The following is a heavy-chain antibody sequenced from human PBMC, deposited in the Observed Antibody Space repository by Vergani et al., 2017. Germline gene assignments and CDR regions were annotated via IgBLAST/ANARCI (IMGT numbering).Heavy chain of an antibody. J-gene: IGHJ5*02. CDR1: GFTFSSYA. D-gene: IGHD2-2*01. Sequence: QVQLVESGGGVVQPGRSLRLSCAASGFTFSSYAMHWVRQAPGKGLEWVAVISYDGSNKYYADSVKGRFTISRDNSKNTLYLQMNSLRAEDTAVYYCARVVVPAAILDWFDPWGQGTLVTVSS. V-gene: IGHV3-30-3*01. CDR3: ARVVVPAAILDWFDP. CDR2: ISYDGSNK.